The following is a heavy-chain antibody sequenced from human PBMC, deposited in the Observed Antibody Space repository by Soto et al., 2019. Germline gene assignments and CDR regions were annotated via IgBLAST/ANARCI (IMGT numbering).Heavy chain of an antibody. J-gene: IGHJ5*02. CDR2: IYYSGST. D-gene: IGHD2-2*01. CDR1: GGSISSGGYY. V-gene: IGHV4-31*03. CDR3: ARGRYCSSTSCYVMKSYWFDP. Sequence: SETLSLTCTVSGGSISSGGYYWSWIRQHPGKGLEWIGYIYYSGSTYYNPSLKSRVTISVDTSKNQFSLKLSSVTAADTAVYYCARGRYCSSTSCYVMKSYWFDPWGQGTLVTVSS.